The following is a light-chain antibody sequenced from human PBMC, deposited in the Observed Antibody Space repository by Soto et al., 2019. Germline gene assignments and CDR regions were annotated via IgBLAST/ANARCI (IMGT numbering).Light chain of an antibody. Sequence: DIQLTQSPSSLSPSVGDRITLSCRASQSISRNLNWYQQMPGKAPSLLIYAARDLQSGVPGRFSGSGSGTEFNLTIRSLQPEGLATYYCQQSHSTPYTFGQGTKLEI. CDR3: QQSHSTPYT. CDR1: QSISRN. J-gene: IGKJ2*01. V-gene: IGKV1-39*01. CDR2: AAR.